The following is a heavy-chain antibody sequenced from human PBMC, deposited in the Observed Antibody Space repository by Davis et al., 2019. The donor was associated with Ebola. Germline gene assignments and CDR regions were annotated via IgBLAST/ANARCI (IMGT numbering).Heavy chain of an antibody. CDR2: INPSGGST. CDR3: ARVSSSGSYQKTEYFQH. CDR1: GYTFTSYY. V-gene: IGHV1-46*01. Sequence: ASVKVSCKASGYTFTSYYMHWVRQAPGQGLEWMGIINPSGGSTSYAQKFQGRVTMTRDTSTSTVYMELSSLRSEDTAVYYCARVSSSGSYQKTEYFQHWGQGTLVTVSS. J-gene: IGHJ1*01. D-gene: IGHD1-26*01.